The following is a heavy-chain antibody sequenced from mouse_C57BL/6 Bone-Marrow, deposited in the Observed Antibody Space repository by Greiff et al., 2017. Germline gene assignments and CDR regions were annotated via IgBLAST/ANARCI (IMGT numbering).Heavy chain of an antibody. CDR2: IYPGSGNT. V-gene: IGHV1-76*01. CDR3: ARGGCNYDAMDY. Sequence: QVQLKESGAELVRPGASVKLSCKASGYTFTDYSINWVQQRPGQGLEWIARIYPGSGNTYYNEKFKGKATLTAEKSSSTAYMQLSSLTSEDSAVYCGARGGCNYDAMDYWGQGTSVTVSS. D-gene: IGHD2-1*01. CDR1: GYTFTDYS. J-gene: IGHJ4*01.